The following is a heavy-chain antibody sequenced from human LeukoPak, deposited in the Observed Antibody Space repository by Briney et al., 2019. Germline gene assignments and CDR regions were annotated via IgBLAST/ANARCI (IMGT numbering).Heavy chain of an antibody. CDR2: ISGSGGST. J-gene: IGHJ4*02. D-gene: IGHD3-22*01. CDR3: AKVENYYDSSGYYSFDY. Sequence: GGSLRLSCAASGFTFSSYAMSWVRQAPGKGLEWVSAISGSGGSTYYADSVKGRFTISRDNSKNTLYLQMDSLRAEDTAVYYCAKVENYYDSSGYYSFDYWGQGTLVTVSS. CDR1: GFTFSSYA. V-gene: IGHV3-23*01.